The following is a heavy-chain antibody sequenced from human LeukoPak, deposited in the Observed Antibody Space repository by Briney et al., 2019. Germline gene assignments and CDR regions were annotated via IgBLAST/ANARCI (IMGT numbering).Heavy chain of an antibody. CDR3: AKGLDYYDSSGYLY. J-gene: IGHJ4*02. D-gene: IGHD3-22*01. V-gene: IGHV3-48*01. CDR1: GFTFSSYS. CDR2: ISSSSSTI. Sequence: GGSLRLSCAASGFTFSSYSMNWVRQAPGKGLEWVSYISSSSSTIYYADSVKGRFTISRDNAKNSLYLQMNSPRAEDTAVYYCAKGLDYYDSSGYLYWGQGTLVTVSS.